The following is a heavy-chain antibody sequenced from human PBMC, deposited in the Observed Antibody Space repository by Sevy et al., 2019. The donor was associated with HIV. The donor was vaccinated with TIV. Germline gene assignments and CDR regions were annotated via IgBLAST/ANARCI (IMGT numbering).Heavy chain of an antibody. CDR3: ARATQDLYYGMDV. J-gene: IGHJ6*02. V-gene: IGHV4-59*01. CDR2: IYYTKTT. CDR1: GGSISGYY. Sequence: SETLSLTCTVSGGSISGYYRTWIRQPPGKGLEWIGYIYYTKTTNYNPSLKSRVTISEDTSKNQFSLKLTSVTAADTAIDYCARATQDLYYGMDVWGQGTTVTVSS.